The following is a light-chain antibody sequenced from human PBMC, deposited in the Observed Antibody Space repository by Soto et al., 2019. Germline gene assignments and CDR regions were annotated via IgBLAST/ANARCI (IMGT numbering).Light chain of an antibody. CDR2: KVS. J-gene: IGKJ1*01. CDR1: QSLVNTDGNTY. Sequence: DVVMTQSPLSLPFTLGHAASISCRSSQSLVNTDGNTYLNWFHQRPCQSPRRLMYKVSSRDSGVPDRFSGSGSRTDFTLKISRVEAEDGGVYYCMQGTYWPWKFGQGTKVEIK. V-gene: IGKV2-30*01. CDR3: MQGTYWPWK.